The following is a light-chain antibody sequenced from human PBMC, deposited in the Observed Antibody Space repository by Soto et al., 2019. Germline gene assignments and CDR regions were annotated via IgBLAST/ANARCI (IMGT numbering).Light chain of an antibody. J-gene: IGLJ3*02. CDR1: SSDVGGYNY. V-gene: IGLV2-8*01. Sequence: QSALTQPPSASGSPGQSVTISCTGTSSDVGGYNYVSWYQHHPGKAPKVMIYEVSMRPSGVPDRFSGSKSGNTASLTVSGLLAEDEADYYCSSYAGSDAWVFGGGTKLTVL. CDR3: SSYAGSDAWV. CDR2: EVS.